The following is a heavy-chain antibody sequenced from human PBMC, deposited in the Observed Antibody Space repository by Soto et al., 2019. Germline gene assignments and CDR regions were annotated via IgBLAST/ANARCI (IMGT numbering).Heavy chain of an antibody. CDR3: VRRGYVDYDLGLDV. Sequence: QVQLQESGPGLVKTSETLSLTCSVSGGSITSDYWSWLRQPPGKGLDWIGHMHHSGNTKYNPSLKSRVTISLDTSKNQFSLRLTSVTAADTAVYYCVRRGYVDYDLGLDVWGQGTTVTVSS. D-gene: IGHD3-9*01. CDR1: GGSITSDY. CDR2: MHHSGNT. V-gene: IGHV4-59*08. J-gene: IGHJ6*02.